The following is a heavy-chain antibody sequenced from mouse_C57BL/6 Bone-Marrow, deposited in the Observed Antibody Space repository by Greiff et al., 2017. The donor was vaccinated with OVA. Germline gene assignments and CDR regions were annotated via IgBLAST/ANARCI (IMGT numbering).Heavy chain of an antibody. CDR3: ASNLCFDV. Sequence: EVKLVESGPGLVKPSQSLSLTCSVTGYSITSGYYWNWIRQFPGNKLEWMGYISYDGSNNYNPSLKNRISITRDTSKNQFFLKLNSVTTEDTATYYCASNLCFDVWGTGTTVTVSS. CDR1: GYSITSGYY. V-gene: IGHV3-6*01. CDR2: ISYDGSN. J-gene: IGHJ1*03.